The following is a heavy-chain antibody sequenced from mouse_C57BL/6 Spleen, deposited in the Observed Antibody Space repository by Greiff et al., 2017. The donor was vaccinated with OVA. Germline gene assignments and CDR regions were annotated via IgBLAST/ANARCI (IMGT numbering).Heavy chain of an antibody. CDR3: ARGITVVAPYYAMDY. V-gene: IGHV1-64*01. J-gene: IGHJ4*01. D-gene: IGHD1-1*01. CDR1: GYTFTSYW. CDR2: IHPNSGST. Sequence: QVQLQQPGAELVKPGASVKLSCKASGYTFTSYWMHWVKQRPGQGLEWIGMIHPNSGSTNYNEKFKSKATLTVDKSSSTAYMQLSSLTSEDSAVYYCARGITVVAPYYAMDYWGQGTSVTVSS.